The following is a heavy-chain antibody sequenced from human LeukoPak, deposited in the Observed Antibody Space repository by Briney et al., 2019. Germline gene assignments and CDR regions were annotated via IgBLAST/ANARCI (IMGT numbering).Heavy chain of an antibody. D-gene: IGHD5-18*01. Sequence: GGSLRLSCVASGFAFSDDSMNWVRQPPGKGLEWVSSISSTSTYIYYADSVKGRFTISRDNARNSLFLQMNDLRVDDSAVYYCAREYTAMAYDYWGQGNLVTVSS. J-gene: IGHJ4*02. V-gene: IGHV3-21*01. CDR2: ISSTSTYI. CDR3: AREYTAMAYDY. CDR1: GFAFSDDS.